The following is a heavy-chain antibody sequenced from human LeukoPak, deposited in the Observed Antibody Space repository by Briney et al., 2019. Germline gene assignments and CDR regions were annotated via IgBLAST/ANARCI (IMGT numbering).Heavy chain of an antibody. CDR2: IYYSGST. J-gene: IGHJ5*02. D-gene: IGHD4-11*01. Sequence: PSETLPLTCTVSGGSISSYYWSWIRQPPGKGLEWIGYIYYSGSTNYNPSLKSRVTISVDTSKNQFSLKLSSVTAADTAVYYCARHLNTVTDCFDPWGQGTLVTVSS. V-gene: IGHV4-59*08. CDR1: GGSISSYY. CDR3: ARHLNTVTDCFDP.